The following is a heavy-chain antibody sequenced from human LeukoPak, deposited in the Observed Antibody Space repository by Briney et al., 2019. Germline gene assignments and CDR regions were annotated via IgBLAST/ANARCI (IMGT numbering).Heavy chain of an antibody. CDR1: GGTFSSYA. Sequence: ASVKVSCKASGGTFSSYAISWVRQAPGQGLEWMGGIIPIFGTANYAQRFQGRVTITADESTSTAYMELSSLRSEDTAVYYCAKEMSLQDGMDVWGQGTTVTVSS. J-gene: IGHJ6*02. CDR3: AKEMSLQDGMDV. CDR2: IIPIFGTA. D-gene: IGHD4-11*01. V-gene: IGHV1-69*13.